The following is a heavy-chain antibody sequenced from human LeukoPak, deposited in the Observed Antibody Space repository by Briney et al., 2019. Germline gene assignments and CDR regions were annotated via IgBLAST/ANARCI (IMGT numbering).Heavy chain of an antibody. CDR1: GGSFSGYY. J-gene: IGHJ4*02. CDR3: ARPQGTARRPFDY. CDR2: INHSGST. Sequence: SETLSLTCAVYGGSFSGYYWSWIRQPPGKGLEWIGEINHSGSTNYNPSLKSRVTISVDTSKNQFSLKLSSVTAADTAVYYCARPQGTARRPFDYWGQGTLVTVSS. V-gene: IGHV4-34*01. D-gene: IGHD1-14*01.